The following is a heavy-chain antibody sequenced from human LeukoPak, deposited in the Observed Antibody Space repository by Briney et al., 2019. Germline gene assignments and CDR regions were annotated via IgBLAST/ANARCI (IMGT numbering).Heavy chain of an antibody. D-gene: IGHD3-10*01. CDR3: ARVILSGLYYYGSGSYYFPMDY. J-gene: IGHJ4*02. CDR2: ISYDGSNK. Sequence: GGSLRLSCAASGFTFSSYAMHWVRQAPGKGLEWVAVISYDGSNKYYADSVKGRFTISRDNSKNTLYLQMNSLRAEDTAVYYCARVILSGLYYYGSGSYYFPMDYWGQGTLVTVSS. V-gene: IGHV3-30-3*01. CDR1: GFTFSSYA.